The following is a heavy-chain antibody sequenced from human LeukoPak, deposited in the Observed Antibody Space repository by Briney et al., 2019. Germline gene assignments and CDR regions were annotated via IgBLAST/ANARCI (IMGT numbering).Heavy chain of an antibody. CDR3: ARPTDSYCSSASCYSDAFDI. J-gene: IGHJ3*02. Sequence: PGETLSLTCAVYGWSFSSYDWSWIRQPPGKGLEWIGEINHSGSTNYNPSLKSRVTISVDTSKTQFSLKLSSVTAADTAVYYCARPTDSYCSSASCYSDAFDIWGQGTMVTVSS. D-gene: IGHD2-2*01. CDR1: GWSFSSYD. CDR2: INHSGST. V-gene: IGHV4-34*01.